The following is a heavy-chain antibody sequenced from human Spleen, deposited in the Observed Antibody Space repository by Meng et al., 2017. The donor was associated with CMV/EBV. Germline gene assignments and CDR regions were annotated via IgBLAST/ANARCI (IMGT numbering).Heavy chain of an antibody. CDR1: GYTFTGYY. Sequence: ASVKVSCKASGYTFTGYYMHWVRQAPGQGLEWMGWINPNSGGTNYAQKFQGRFTMTRDTSTSTVYMELTSLRSEDTAVYYCARDRLVKTFYYYYGMDVWGQGTTVTVSS. CDR3: ARDRLVKTFYYYYGMDV. CDR2: INPNSGGT. V-gene: IGHV1-2*02. J-gene: IGHJ6*02. D-gene: IGHD3-9*01.